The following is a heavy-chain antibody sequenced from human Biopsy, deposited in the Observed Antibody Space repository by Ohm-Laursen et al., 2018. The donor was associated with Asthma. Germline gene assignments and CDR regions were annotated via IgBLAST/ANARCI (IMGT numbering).Heavy chain of an antibody. Sequence: SLRLSCTASGFTFSSYAMHWVRQAPGKGLEWVAVITYDGSNKYYADSVKGRFTISRDNSKNTLYLQMNSLRGDDTAVYYCARDMNRDGWYFDYWGQGTLVTVSS. CDR3: ARDMNRDGWYFDY. J-gene: IGHJ4*02. D-gene: IGHD5-24*01. CDR1: GFTFSSYA. V-gene: IGHV3-30-3*01. CDR2: ITYDGSNK.